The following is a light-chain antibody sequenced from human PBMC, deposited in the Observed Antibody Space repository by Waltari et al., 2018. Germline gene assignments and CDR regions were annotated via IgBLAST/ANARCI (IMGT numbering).Light chain of an antibody. J-gene: IGLJ1*01. Sequence: QSVLTQPPSASGTPGQGVTISCSGARSNIRSNSVHWFQHLPGTGPKLLIHSNDERPSGVPDRSSASKSGTSASLTISGLQSEDEADYYCSAWDDTLHAFVFGTGTTVTVL. CDR2: SND. V-gene: IGLV1-44*01. CDR3: SAWDDTLHAFV. CDR1: RSNIRSNS.